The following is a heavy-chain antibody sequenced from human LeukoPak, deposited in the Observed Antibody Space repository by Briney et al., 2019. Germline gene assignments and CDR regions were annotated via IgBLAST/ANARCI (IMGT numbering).Heavy chain of an antibody. J-gene: IGHJ4*02. Sequence: SETLSLTCAVYGGSFSGYYWSWIRQPPGKGLEWIGEINHSGSTNYNPSLKSRVTISVDTSKNQFSLKLSSVTAADTAVYYCARGPNDYVYWGQGTLVTVSS. CDR1: GGSFSGYY. CDR3: ARGPNDYVY. CDR2: INHSGST. V-gene: IGHV4-34*01. D-gene: IGHD3-16*01.